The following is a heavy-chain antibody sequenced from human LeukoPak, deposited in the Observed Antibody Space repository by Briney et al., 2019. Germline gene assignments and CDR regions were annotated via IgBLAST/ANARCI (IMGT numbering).Heavy chain of an antibody. D-gene: IGHD1-26*01. CDR2: ISGDGGST. J-gene: IGHJ4*02. CDR1: GFTLDDYA. V-gene: IGHV3-43*02. Sequence: PGGSLRLSCAASGFTLDDYAMHWVRQAPGKGLEWVSLISGDGGSTYYADSVKGRFTISRDNSKNSLYLQMNSLRTEDTALYYCAKERAIHGSYYNLAFDYWGQGTLVTVSS. CDR3: AKERAIHGSYYNLAFDY.